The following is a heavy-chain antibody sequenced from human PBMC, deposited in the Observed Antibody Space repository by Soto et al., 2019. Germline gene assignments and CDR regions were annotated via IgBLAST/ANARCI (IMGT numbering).Heavy chain of an antibody. V-gene: IGHV3-13*01. CDR2: IGTAGDT. Sequence: GGSLRLSCAASGFTFSSYDMHWVRQATGKGLEWVSAIGTAGDTYYPGSVKGRFTISRENAKNSLYLQMNSLRAGDTAVYYCARSYSSGGIDPSGQGTLVTVSS. CDR3: ARSYSSGGIDP. D-gene: IGHD6-19*01. J-gene: IGHJ5*02. CDR1: GFTFSSYD.